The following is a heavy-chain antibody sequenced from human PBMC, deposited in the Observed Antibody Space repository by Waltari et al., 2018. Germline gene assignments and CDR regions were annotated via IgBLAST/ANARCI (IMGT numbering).Heavy chain of an antibody. Sequence: EVQLVESGGGLVQPGGSLRLSCAVSGFTFSSYWLSWVRQAPGEGLEWVANIKQDGSVKNYVDAVKGRFTISRDNAKNSLYLQMNSLRAEDTAVYYCAKDRGIAANLFDPWGQGTLVTVSS. V-gene: IGHV3-7*01. J-gene: IGHJ5*02. CDR2: IKQDGSVK. CDR1: GFTFSSYW. D-gene: IGHD6-25*01. CDR3: AKDRGIAANLFDP.